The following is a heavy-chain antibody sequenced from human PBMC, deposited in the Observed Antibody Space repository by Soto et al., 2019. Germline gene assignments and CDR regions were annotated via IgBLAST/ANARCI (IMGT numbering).Heavy chain of an antibody. CDR2: ISNDGSNK. V-gene: IGHV3-30*03. J-gene: IGHJ4*02. D-gene: IGHD3-22*01. Sequence: GGSLRISCAAPGFTFSSYGMYWVSQAPVKGLERVAGISNDGSNKFYADSVKGRFSISRDNAKNSLYLQMNSLRAEDTAVYYCARARRNYYDSGGYLWGQGTLVTVSS. CDR3: ARARRNYYDSGGYL. CDR1: GFTFSSYG.